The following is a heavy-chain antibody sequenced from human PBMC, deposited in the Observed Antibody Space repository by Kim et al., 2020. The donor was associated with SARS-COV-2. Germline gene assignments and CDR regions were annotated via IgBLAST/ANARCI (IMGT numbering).Heavy chain of an antibody. CDR1: GFTFSSYW. D-gene: IGHD4-17*01. Sequence: GGSLILSCAASGFTFSSYWMSWVRQAPGKGLEWVANIKQDGSEKYYVDSVKGRFTISRDNAKNSLYLQMNSLRAEDTAVYYCARDRWAHDYGDYMIFFDYWGQGTLVTVSS. J-gene: IGHJ4*02. CDR2: IKQDGSEK. CDR3: ARDRWAHDYGDYMIFFDY. V-gene: IGHV3-7*01.